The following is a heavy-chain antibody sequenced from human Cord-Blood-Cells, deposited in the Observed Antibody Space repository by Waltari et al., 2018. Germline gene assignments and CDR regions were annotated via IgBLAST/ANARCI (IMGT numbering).Heavy chain of an antibody. J-gene: IGHJ4*02. CDR3: AREKPRDRGYFDY. CDR1: GYTFTGYY. CDR2: INPNSGDT. V-gene: IGHV1-2*02. Sequence: QVQLVQSGAEVKKPGASVKVSCKASGYTFTGYYMHWVRQAPGQGLEWMGWINPNSGDTNYAQKFQGRVTMTRDTSISTAYMELSRLRSDDTAVYYCAREKPRDRGYFDYWGQGTLVTVSS.